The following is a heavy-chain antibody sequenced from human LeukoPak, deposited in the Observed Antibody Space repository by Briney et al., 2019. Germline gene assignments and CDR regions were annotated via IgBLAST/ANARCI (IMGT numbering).Heavy chain of an antibody. CDR2: IKQDGSEK. CDR3: ARDRGSSGWYEFDY. CDR1: GFTSSSYW. J-gene: IGHJ4*02. V-gene: IGHV3-7*01. D-gene: IGHD6-19*01. Sequence: GGSLILSCAAPGFTSSSYWMSWVRQAPGKGLEWVANIKQDGSEKYYVDSVKGRFTISRDNAKNSLYLQMNSLRAEDTAVYYCARDRGSSGWYEFDYWGQGTLVTVSS.